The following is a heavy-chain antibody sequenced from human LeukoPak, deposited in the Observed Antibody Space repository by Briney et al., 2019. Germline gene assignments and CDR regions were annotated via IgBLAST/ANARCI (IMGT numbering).Heavy chain of an antibody. D-gene: IGHD3-16*01. J-gene: IGHJ4*02. Sequence: GGSLRLSCAASGFTFSSYEMNWVRQAPGKGLEWASYISSSGSTIYYADSVKGRFTISRDNAKNSLYLQMNSLRAEDTAVYYCARVYGSVWYYFDYWGQGTLVTVSS. CDR3: ARVYGSVWYYFDY. CDR2: ISSSGSTI. CDR1: GFTFSSYE. V-gene: IGHV3-48*03.